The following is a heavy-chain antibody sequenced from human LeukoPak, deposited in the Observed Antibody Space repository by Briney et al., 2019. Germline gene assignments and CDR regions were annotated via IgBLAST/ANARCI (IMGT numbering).Heavy chain of an antibody. CDR3: ARVSNYGDYFDY. CDR1: GFTFSSYA. J-gene: IGHJ4*02. V-gene: IGHV3-23*01. D-gene: IGHD4-17*01. Sequence: GGSLRLSCAASGFTFSSYALSWVRQAPGKGLEWVSGISDSGGSTYSADSVKGRFTISRDNSKNTLFLQMNSLRAEDTAVYYCARVSNYGDYFDYWGQGTLVTVSS. CDR2: ISDSGGST.